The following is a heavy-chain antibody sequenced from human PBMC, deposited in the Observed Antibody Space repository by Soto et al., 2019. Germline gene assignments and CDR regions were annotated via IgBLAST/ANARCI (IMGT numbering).Heavy chain of an antibody. CDR2: VFPADSNT. J-gene: IGHJ3*01. CDR3: ARHRLSTWDAFDL. Sequence: GESLKISCKGSGYRFSTYWIGWVRQMPGQGLEWMGIVFPADSNTRYSPSFQGQVTISADKSISTAYLQWNSLPASDTAMYYCARHRLSTWDAFDLWGQGTMVTVSS. D-gene: IGHD2-2*01. CDR1: GYRFSTYW. V-gene: IGHV5-51*01.